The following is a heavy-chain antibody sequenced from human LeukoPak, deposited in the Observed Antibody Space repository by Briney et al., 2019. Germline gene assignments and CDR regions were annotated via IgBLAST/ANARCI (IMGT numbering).Heavy chain of an antibody. V-gene: IGHV3-53*01. J-gene: IGHJ6*02. D-gene: IGHD1-26*01. CDR2: IYSGGST. CDR3: ARVGWELGYGVDV. CDR1: GFTVSSNY. Sequence: GGSLRLSCAASGFTVSSNYMSRVRQAPGKGLEWVSVIYSGGSTYYAASVKGRLTISRDNSKKTLYLQMNSLRAEETTVYYCARVGWELGYGVDVWGQGTTVTVSS.